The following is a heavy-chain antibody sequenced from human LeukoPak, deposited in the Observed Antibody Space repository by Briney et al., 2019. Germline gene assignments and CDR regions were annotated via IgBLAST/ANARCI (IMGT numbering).Heavy chain of an antibody. CDR2: IYSGGST. CDR1: GFTVSSNY. Sequence: QTGGSLRLSCAASGFTVSSNYMSWVRQAPGKGLDGVSVIYSGGSTYYADSVKGRFTISRDNSKNTLYLQMNSLRAEDTAVYYCARGFSYGYLYFDYWGQGTLVTVSS. CDR3: ARGFSYGYLYFDY. V-gene: IGHV3-66*01. D-gene: IGHD5-18*01. J-gene: IGHJ4*02.